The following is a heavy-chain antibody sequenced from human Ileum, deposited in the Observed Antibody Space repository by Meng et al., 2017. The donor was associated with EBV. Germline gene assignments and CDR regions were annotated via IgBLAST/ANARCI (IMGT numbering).Heavy chain of an antibody. CDR2: SYHSGST. J-gene: IGHJ4*02. Sequence: VHGQEWVPGLVQLSGTMYRTCAVSGGSISSSNWWSWVREPPGKGLEWIGESYHSGSTNYNPSLKSRATITVDKSKNQFSLNLSSVTAADTAVYYCARVGQWLPIDYWGQGTLVTVSS. CDR3: ARVGQWLPIDY. D-gene: IGHD6-19*01. CDR1: GGSISSSNW. V-gene: IGHV4-4*02.